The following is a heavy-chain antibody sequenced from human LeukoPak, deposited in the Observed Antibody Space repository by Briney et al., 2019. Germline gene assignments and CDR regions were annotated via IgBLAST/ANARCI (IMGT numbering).Heavy chain of an antibody. CDR2: VSYDGSSK. Sequence: PGGSLRLSCAASGFTFSSYAMHWVRQAPGEGLEWVAIVSYDGSSKYYADSVKGRFTISRDNSKNTLYVQMNSLRAEDTAVYYCATPRGDYYYGMDVWGLGTTVTVSS. J-gene: IGHJ6*02. D-gene: IGHD4-23*01. CDR1: GFTFSSYA. V-gene: IGHV3-30*01. CDR3: ATPRGDYYYGMDV.